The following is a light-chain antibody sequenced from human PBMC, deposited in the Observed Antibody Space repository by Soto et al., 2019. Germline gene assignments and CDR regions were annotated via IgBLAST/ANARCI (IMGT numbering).Light chain of an antibody. Sequence: EILLTQSPDTLSLSPGERATLSRRAAQSVGTRLAWSQHKTGQAPRLLISGASSRATGIPDRFTGSGSETDFTLTISRLEPEDFAVYYCQQYGSSPPITFGQGTRLEIK. CDR2: GAS. J-gene: IGKJ5*01. CDR3: QQYGSSPPIT. V-gene: IGKV3-20*01. CDR1: QSVGTR.